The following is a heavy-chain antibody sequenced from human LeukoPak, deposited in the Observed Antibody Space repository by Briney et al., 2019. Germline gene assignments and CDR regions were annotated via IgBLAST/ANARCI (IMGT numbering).Heavy chain of an antibody. J-gene: IGHJ3*02. Sequence: PGGSLRLSCAASGFTCSSYSMNWLRQGPGMGLEGGLSISSSSHYIYYAAAVKGRFTISRDNAKNSLYLQMNSLRAEDTAVYYCARDLTGATSDAFDIWGQGTMVTVSS. CDR1: GFTCSSYS. D-gene: IGHD1-26*01. V-gene: IGHV3-21*01. CDR3: ARDLTGATSDAFDI. CDR2: ISSSSHYI.